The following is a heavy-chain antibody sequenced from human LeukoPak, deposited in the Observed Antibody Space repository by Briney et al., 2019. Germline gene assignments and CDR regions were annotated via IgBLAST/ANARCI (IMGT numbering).Heavy chain of an antibody. CDR2: IKKDGSEK. Sequence: GGSLRLSCVASGFTASAFWMSWVRRPPGKGLEWVANIKKDGSEKEYVDSVKGRFSIFRDNAKNSVYLQMNSLRAEDTAVYYCATFAGVVTGGLLIRGYGATVIVSS. D-gene: IGHD2-15*01. V-gene: IGHV3-7*01. CDR3: ATFAGVVTGGLLI. J-gene: IGHJ6*04. CDR1: GFTASAFW.